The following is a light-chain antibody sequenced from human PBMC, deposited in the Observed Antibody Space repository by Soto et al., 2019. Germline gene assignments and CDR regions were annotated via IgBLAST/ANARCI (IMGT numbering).Light chain of an antibody. CDR3: QQYYHWGLS. J-gene: IGKJ4*01. CDR1: QNVVNH. V-gene: IGKV3D-15*01. CDR2: ASS. Sequence: VMTQSPGNLSVSPGERVTLFCRASQNVVNHIAWYQVKPAQPPRLLIYASSTRATGIPATFSGSGSETQFSLTISSLQSEDSAVYYCQQYYHWGLSFGGGTKVEI.